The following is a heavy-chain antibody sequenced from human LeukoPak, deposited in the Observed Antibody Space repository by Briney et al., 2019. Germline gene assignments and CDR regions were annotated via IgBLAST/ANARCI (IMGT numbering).Heavy chain of an antibody. CDR2: ISSSSSYI. Sequence: GGSLRLSWAASGFTFSSYSMNWVRQAPVKGLEWVSSISSSSSYIYYADSMKGRFTISRDNAKNSLYLQMNSLRAEDTAVYYCAKGRAIEAFDIWGQGTMVTVSS. V-gene: IGHV3-21*01. CDR1: GFTFSSYS. J-gene: IGHJ3*02. D-gene: IGHD3-22*01. CDR3: AKGRAIEAFDI.